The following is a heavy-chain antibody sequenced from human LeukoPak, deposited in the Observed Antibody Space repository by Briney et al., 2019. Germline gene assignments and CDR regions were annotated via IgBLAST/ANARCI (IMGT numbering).Heavy chain of an antibody. V-gene: IGHV3-48*01. CDR2: ISSSGSTI. CDR1: GFTFSSYS. D-gene: IGHD3-22*01. CDR3: ARMPAYYYDSSGYYSNG. Sequence: PAGSLRLSCAASGFTFSSYSMNWVRQAPGKGLEWVSYISSSGSTIYYAGSVKGRFTISRDNAKNSLYLQMNRLRAEDTAVYYCARMPAYYYDSSGYYSNGRGQGTLVTVSS. J-gene: IGHJ4*02.